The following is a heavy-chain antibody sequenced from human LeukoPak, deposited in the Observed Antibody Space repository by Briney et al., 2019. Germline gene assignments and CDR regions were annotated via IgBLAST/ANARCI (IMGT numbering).Heavy chain of an antibody. CDR2: IYYSGST. CDR1: GGSISSSSYY. CDR3: AKYPIAVARYAFDI. J-gene: IGHJ3*02. D-gene: IGHD6-19*01. V-gene: IGHV4-39*01. Sequence: SETLSLTCTVSGGSISSSSYYWGWIRQPPGKGLEWIGSIYYSGSTYYNPSLKSRVTISVDTSKNQFSLKLSSVTAADTAVYYCAKYPIAVARYAFDIWGQGTMVTVSS.